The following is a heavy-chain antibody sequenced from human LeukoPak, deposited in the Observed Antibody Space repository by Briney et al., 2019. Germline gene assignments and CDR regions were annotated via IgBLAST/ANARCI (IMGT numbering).Heavy chain of an antibody. CDR2: IYYSGST. J-gene: IGHJ3*02. V-gene: IGHV4-39*01. CDR1: GGSISSSSYY. D-gene: IGHD3-22*01. Sequence: PSETLSLTCTLCGGSISSSSYYWGWIRQPPGKGLEWIGSIYYSGSTYYNPSLKGRVTTSVDTSKNQFSLKLSSVTAADTAVYYCARLASITMIVVVITSDAFDIWGQGTMVTVSS. CDR3: ARLASITMIVVVITSDAFDI.